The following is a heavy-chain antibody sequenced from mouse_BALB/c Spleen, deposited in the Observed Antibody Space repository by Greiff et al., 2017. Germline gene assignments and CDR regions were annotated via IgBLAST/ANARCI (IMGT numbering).Heavy chain of an antibody. CDR1: GYTFTSYW. Sequence: VQLQQPGAELVKPGASVKLSCKASGYTFTSYWMHWVKQRPGQGLEWIGEIDPSDSYTNYNQKFKGKATLTVDKSSSTAYMQLSSLTSEDSAVYYCARFTTAAYWGQGTLVTVSA. D-gene: IGHD1-2*01. CDR2: IDPSDSYT. J-gene: IGHJ3*01. CDR3: ARFTTAAY. V-gene: IGHV1-69*02.